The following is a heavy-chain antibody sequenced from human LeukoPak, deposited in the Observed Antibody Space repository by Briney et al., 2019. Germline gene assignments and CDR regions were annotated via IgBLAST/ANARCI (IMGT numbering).Heavy chain of an antibody. Sequence: ASVKVSCKASGYTFTSYYMHWVRQAPGQGLEWMGTINPSGGSTSYAQKFQGRVTMTRDMSTSTVHMELSSLRSEDTAVYYCARDRGWELRWFELDYWGQGTLVTVSS. J-gene: IGHJ4*02. CDR1: GYTFTSYY. V-gene: IGHV1-46*01. CDR3: ARDRGWELRWFELDY. CDR2: INPSGGST. D-gene: IGHD1-26*01.